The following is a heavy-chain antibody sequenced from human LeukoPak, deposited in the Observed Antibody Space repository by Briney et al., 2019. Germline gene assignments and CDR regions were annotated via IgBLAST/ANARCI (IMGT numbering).Heavy chain of an antibody. CDR3: ARYYSDAKFDY. D-gene: IGHD3-22*01. J-gene: IGHJ4*02. Sequence: PSETLSLTCAVYGGSFSGYYWGWIRQPPGKGLEWIGSISYSGSTYYNPSLKSRVTISVDTSKNHFSLRLSSVTAADTAVYYCARYYSDAKFDYWGQGTLVTVSS. V-gene: IGHV4-39*02. CDR1: GGSFSGYY. CDR2: ISYSGST.